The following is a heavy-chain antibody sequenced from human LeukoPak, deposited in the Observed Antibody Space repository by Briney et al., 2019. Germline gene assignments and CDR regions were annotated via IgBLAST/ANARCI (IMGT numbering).Heavy chain of an antibody. CDR2: ISSSGSTI. CDR1: GFTFSSYA. Sequence: GGSLRLSCAASGFTFSSYAMSWVRQAPGKGLEWVSYISSSGSTIYYADSVKGRFTISRDNAKNSLYLQMNSLRAEDTAVYYCARALVVVAALDYWGQGTLVTVSS. V-gene: IGHV3-48*03. J-gene: IGHJ4*02. D-gene: IGHD2-15*01. CDR3: ARALVVVAALDY.